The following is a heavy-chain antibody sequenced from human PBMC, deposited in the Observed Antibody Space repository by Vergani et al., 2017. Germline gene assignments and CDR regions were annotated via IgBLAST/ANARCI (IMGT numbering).Heavy chain of an antibody. Sequence: QLQLQESGPGLVKPSETLTLTCTVSGGSISSSSYYWGWIRQPPGKGLEWIGSIYYSGSTYYNPSLKSRVTISVDTSKNQFSLKLSSVTAADTAVYYCARHLAXCGGDCYPYYYGMDVWGQGTTVTVSS. J-gene: IGHJ6*02. CDR3: ARHLAXCGGDCYPYYYGMDV. V-gene: IGHV4-39*01. CDR1: GGSISSSSYY. D-gene: IGHD2-21*02. CDR2: IYYSGST.